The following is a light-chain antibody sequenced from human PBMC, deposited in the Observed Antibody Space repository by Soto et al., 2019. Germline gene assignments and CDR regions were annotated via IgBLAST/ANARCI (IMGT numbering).Light chain of an antibody. Sequence: QSVLTQPPSVSGAPGQRVTISCTGGSSKIGAGYDVHWYQQLPGTAPKLLIYGNSNRPSGVPDRFSGSKSGTSASLAITGLQAEDEADYYCQSYDSCLIGPRVFGTGTVVTVL. J-gene: IGLJ1*01. V-gene: IGLV1-40*01. CDR2: GNS. CDR1: SSKIGAGYD. CDR3: QSYDSCLIGPRV.